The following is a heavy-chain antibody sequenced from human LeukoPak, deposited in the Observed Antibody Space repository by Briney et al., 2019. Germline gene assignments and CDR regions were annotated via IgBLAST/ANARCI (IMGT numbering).Heavy chain of an antibody. V-gene: IGHV4-34*01. D-gene: IGHD2-21*02. J-gene: IGHJ4*02. Sequence: RTSETLSLTCAVYGGSFSGYYWSWIRQPPGKGLEWIGEINHSGSTNYNPSLKSRVTISVDTSKNQFSLKLSSVTAADTAVYYCALAYCGGDCYRSRYFDYWGQGTLVTVSS. CDR1: GGSFSGYY. CDR2: INHSGST. CDR3: ALAYCGGDCYRSRYFDY.